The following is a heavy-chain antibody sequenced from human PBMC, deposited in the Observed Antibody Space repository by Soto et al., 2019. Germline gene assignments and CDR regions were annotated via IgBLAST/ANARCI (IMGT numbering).Heavy chain of an antibody. J-gene: IGHJ4*02. Sequence: GGSLRVSCSAALFTFSDYYMSCILQAPGKGLEWVSYISSSGSTIYYADSVKVRFTISRDNAKNSLYLQMNSLRAEDTAVYYCARERIQLGFDYWGQGTLVTGSS. V-gene: IGHV3-11*01. CDR2: ISSSGSTI. CDR1: LFTFSDYY. D-gene: IGHD5-18*01. CDR3: ARERIQLGFDY.